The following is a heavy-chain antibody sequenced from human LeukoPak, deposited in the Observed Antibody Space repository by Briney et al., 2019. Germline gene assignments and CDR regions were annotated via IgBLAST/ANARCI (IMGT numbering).Heavy chain of an antibody. V-gene: IGHV3-7*04. Sequence: GGSLRLSCAASGFTFSSSWLTWVRQAPGKGLEWVASINQDGGEIHYVDSVKGRFTISRDNAKNSLYLQMNSLTAEDTAVHYCVRAHHPGGWFDPWGQGTLVTVSS. D-gene: IGHD3-10*01. CDR2: INQDGGEI. CDR1: GFTFSSSW. CDR3: VRAHHPGGWFDP. J-gene: IGHJ5*02.